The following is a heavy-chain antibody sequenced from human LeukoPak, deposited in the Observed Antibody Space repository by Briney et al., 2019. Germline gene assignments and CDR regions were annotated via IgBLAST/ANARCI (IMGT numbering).Heavy chain of an antibody. CDR3: ARGGIYSQGFDY. J-gene: IGHJ4*02. V-gene: IGHV3-21*01. CDR1: GFTFSGYS. D-gene: IGHD6-13*01. CDR2: ISTTSDYI. Sequence: GGSLRLSCAASGFTFSGYSMNWVRQAPGKGLEWVSSISTTSDYIHYTDSLKGRVAISRDNAKNSLYLQMNSLRAEDTAVYYCARGGIYSQGFDYWGQGSLVTVSS.